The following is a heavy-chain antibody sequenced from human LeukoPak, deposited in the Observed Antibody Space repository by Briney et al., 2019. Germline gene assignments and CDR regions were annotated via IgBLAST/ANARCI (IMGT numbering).Heavy chain of an antibody. J-gene: IGHJ6*02. Sequence: GESLKISCQGSGYRFPSYWIGWVRQRPGKGLEWMGIIYPGDSDTRYSPSFQGQVTISADKSIYTAYLQWSSLKASDTAMYYCARHQGYYYYYGMDVWGQGTTVTVSS. CDR2: IYPGDSDT. CDR3: ARHQGYYYYYGMDV. CDR1: GYRFPSYW. V-gene: IGHV5-51*01.